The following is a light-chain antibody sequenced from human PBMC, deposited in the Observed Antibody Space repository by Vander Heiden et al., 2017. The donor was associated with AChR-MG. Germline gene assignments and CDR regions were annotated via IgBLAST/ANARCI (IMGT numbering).Light chain of an antibody. CDR1: SSDVGGYNY. J-gene: IGLJ3*02. CDR2: EVS. CDR3: SSYAGSNNLEV. V-gene: IGLV2-8*01. Sequence: QSALTQPPSASGSPGQLVTISCTGTSSDVGGYNYVSWYQQHPGKAPKLMIYEVSKRHSGVPDRFSGSKSGNTASLTVSGLQAEDEADYYCSSYAGSNNLEVFGGGTKLTVL.